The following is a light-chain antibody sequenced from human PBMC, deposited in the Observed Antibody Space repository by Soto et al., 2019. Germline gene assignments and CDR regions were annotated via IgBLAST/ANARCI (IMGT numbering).Light chain of an antibody. CDR2: GAS. Sequence: ILLTQSPDTLSLAAGEGATLSSRAAQSVGTRLAWYQHKTGQAPRLLISGASSRATGIPDRFTGSGSETSFTLTISRLEPEDFALYYCQHYQSGHPITFGQGTRLEI. V-gene: IGKV3-20*01. CDR1: QSVGTR. J-gene: IGKJ5*01. CDR3: QHYQSGHPIT.